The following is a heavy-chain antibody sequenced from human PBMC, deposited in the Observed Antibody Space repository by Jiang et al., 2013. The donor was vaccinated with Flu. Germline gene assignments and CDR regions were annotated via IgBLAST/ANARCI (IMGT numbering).Heavy chain of an antibody. Sequence: SGAEVKKPGSSMKVSCRASGGTFSSYAFSWVRQAPGQGLEWMGTIIPLFGKTNYPQNFQGRVTITADESTSTVYMELSSLRSEDTAVYYCARDLGSGSRWGAYYYMYIWGKGTTVTVAS. J-gene: IGHJ6*03. CDR3: ARDLGSGSRWGAYYYMYI. CDR1: GGTFSSYA. D-gene: IGHD3-10*01. CDR2: IIPLFGKT. V-gene: IGHV1-69*15.